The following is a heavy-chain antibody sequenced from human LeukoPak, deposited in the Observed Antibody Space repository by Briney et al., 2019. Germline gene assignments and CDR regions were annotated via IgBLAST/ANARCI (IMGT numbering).Heavy chain of an antibody. Sequence: ASVKVSCKASGGTFSSYAISWVRQAPGQGLEWKGRIIPILGIANYAQKFQGRVTITADKSTSTAYMELSSLRSEDTAVYYCARDPRGSGSYYSPTDYWGQGTLVTVSS. V-gene: IGHV1-69*04. CDR1: GGTFSSYA. J-gene: IGHJ4*02. CDR3: ARDPRGSGSYYSPTDY. CDR2: IIPILGIA. D-gene: IGHD3-10*01.